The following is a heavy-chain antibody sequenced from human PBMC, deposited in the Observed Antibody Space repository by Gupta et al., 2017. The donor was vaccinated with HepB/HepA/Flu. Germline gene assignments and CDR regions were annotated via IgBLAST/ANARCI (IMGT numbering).Heavy chain of an antibody. CDR1: GLTLSDHY. D-gene: IGHD3-10*01. CDR2: SSNKANSYTT. J-gene: IGHJ4*02. V-gene: IGHV3-72*01. Sequence: EVQLVESGGGLVQPGGSLRLSCAASGLTLSDHYVEWVRQAPGKGLEWVGRSSNKANSYTTEYAASVKGRFTISRDDSENSLHLQMNNLKTDDTAIYYCAIVCLSGSSEYWGQGTLVTVSS. CDR3: AIVCLSGSSEY.